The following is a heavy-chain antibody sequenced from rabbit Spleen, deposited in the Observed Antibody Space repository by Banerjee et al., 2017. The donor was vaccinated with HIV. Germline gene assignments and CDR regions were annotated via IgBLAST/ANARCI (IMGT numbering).Heavy chain of an antibody. CDR3: ARDTCSSFSIYGMDL. CDR2: IDPNDGDT. J-gene: IGHJ6*01. CDR1: GVDFRSSSY. V-gene: IGHV1S40*01. D-gene: IGHD5-1*01. Sequence: QSVEESGGDLDKPGASLTLTCTASGVDFRSSSYMWWVRQAPGKGLEWIACIDPNDGDTDYATWPKGRFPISKTSSTPVTLQMTSLTAADSATYFCARDTCSSFSIYGMDLCGQGTLVPVS.